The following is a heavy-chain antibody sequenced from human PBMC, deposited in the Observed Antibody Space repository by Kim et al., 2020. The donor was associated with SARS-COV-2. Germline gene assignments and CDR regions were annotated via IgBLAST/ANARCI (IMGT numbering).Heavy chain of an antibody. CDR2: ISYDGSNK. J-gene: IGHJ5*02. Sequence: GGSLRLSCAASGFTFSSYGMHWVRQAPGKGLEWVAVISYDGSNKYYADSVKGRFTISRDNSKNTLYLQMNSLRTEDTAVYYCAKPATRVIAPRGWFDPWG. CDR3: AKPATRVIAPRGWFDP. CDR1: GFTFSSYG. D-gene: IGHD2-21*01. V-gene: IGHV3-30*18.